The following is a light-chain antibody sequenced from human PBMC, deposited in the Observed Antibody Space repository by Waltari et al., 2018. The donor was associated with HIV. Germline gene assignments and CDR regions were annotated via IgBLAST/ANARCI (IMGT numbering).Light chain of an antibody. CDR3: QQYNSYSPST. J-gene: IGKJ2*01. Sequence: DIQMTQSPSTLSASVGDRVIITCRASQSISTYLAWYQQKPGKAPKVLIYKASTLESGVPSRFSGSGSGTEFTLTINSLQPDDYATYFCQQYNSYSPSTFGQGTKVEIK. CDR2: KAS. V-gene: IGKV1-5*03. CDR1: QSISTY.